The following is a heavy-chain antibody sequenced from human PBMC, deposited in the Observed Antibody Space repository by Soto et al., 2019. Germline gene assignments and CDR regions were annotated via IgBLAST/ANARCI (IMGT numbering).Heavy chain of an antibody. V-gene: IGHV4-34*01. CDR1: GGSCSCYY. CDR3: ARGKQWLVSFDY. CDR2: INHSGST. D-gene: IGHD6-19*01. J-gene: IGHJ4*02. Sequence: SETISVTCTVDGGSCSCYYWSWIRQPPGKGLEWIGEINHSGSTNYNPSLKSRVTISVDTSKNQFSLKLGSVTAADTAVYYCARGKQWLVSFDYWGQGTLVTVSS.